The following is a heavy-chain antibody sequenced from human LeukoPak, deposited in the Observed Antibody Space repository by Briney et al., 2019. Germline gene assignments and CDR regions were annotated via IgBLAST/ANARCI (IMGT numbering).Heavy chain of an antibody. CDR2: IYYSGST. Sequence: LETLSLTCAVSGGSISSSNWWGWIRQPPGKGLEWIGNIYYSGSTYYNPSLKSRVTISLDTSKNQFSLKLTSVTAADTAMYYCATSSGYRYGDSWGQGLLVTVSS. CDR1: GGSISSSNW. CDR3: ATSSGYRYGDS. D-gene: IGHD5-18*01. J-gene: IGHJ5*01. V-gene: IGHV4-39*07.